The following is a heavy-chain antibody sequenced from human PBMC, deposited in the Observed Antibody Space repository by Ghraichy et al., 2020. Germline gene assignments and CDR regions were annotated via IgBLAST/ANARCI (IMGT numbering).Heavy chain of an antibody. D-gene: IGHD3/OR15-3a*01. CDR1: GDSISSYY. CDR3: ARGGLDLDYYYGMDV. CDR2: IYYSGST. V-gene: IGHV4-59*01. Sequence: SETLSLTCTVSGDSISSYYWSWIRQPPGKGLEWIGYIYYSGSTNYNPSLKSRVTISVDTSKNQFSLKLSSVTAADTAVYYCARGGLDLDYYYGMDVWGQGATVTVSS. J-gene: IGHJ6*02.